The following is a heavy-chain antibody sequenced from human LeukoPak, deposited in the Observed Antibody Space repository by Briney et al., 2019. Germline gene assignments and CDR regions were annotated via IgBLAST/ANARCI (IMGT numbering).Heavy chain of an antibody. Sequence: GGSLRLSCTASGFTFSSYSLNWVRQAPGKGLEWFSSVSTGSNYIYYADSVKGRFTISRDNAKNSLYLQMNSLRAEDTAVYYCARGWLGSSSEGFGYWGQGTLVTVSS. D-gene: IGHD6-6*01. CDR1: GFTFSSYS. CDR3: ARGWLGSSSEGFGY. CDR2: VSTGSNYI. V-gene: IGHV3-21*01. J-gene: IGHJ4*02.